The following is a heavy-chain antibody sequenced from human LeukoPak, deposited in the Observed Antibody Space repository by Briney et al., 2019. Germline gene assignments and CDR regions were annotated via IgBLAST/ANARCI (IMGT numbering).Heavy chain of an antibody. Sequence: SQTLSLTCTVSGGSISSYYWSWIRQPPGKGLEWIGYIYYSGSTNYNPSLKSRVTISVDTSKNQFSLKLSSVTAADTAVYYCARERRTLRGSGWSHDAFDIWGQGTMVTVSS. D-gene: IGHD6-19*01. V-gene: IGHV4-59*12. CDR1: GGSISSYY. J-gene: IGHJ3*02. CDR3: ARERRTLRGSGWSHDAFDI. CDR2: IYYSGST.